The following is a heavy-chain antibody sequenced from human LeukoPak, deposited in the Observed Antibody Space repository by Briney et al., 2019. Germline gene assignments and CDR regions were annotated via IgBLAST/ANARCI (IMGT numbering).Heavy chain of an antibody. J-gene: IGHJ3*02. Sequence: GGSLRLSCAASGFTFSSYGMHWVRQAPGKGLEWVAFIRYDGSNKYYADSVKGRFTISRDNAKSSLYLQMNSLRAEDTAVYYCSGWFGDKSDAFDIWGQGTMVTVSS. D-gene: IGHD3-10*01. CDR2: IRYDGSNK. V-gene: IGHV3-30*02. CDR3: SGWFGDKSDAFDI. CDR1: GFTFSSYG.